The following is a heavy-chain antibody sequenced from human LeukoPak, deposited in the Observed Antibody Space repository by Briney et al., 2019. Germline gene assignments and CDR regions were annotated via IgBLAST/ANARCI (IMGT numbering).Heavy chain of an antibody. D-gene: IGHD3-3*01. CDR3: ASSTYYDFWSDYPYYYYGMDV. CDR2: ISYDGSNK. CDR1: GFTFSSYA. J-gene: IGHJ6*02. Sequence: GGSLRLSCAASGFTFSSYAMHWVRQAPGKGLEWVAVISYDGSNKYYADSVKGRFTISRDNSKNTLYLQMNSLRAEDTAVYYCASSTYYDFWSDYPYYYYGMDVWGQGTTVTVSS. V-gene: IGHV3-30-3*01.